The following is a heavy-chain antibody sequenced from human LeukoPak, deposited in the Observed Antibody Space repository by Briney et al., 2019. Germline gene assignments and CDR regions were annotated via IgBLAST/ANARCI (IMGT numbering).Heavy chain of an antibody. CDR3: AKDSKIVGPTFRSYHYMDV. J-gene: IGHJ6*03. CDR1: GFTFDDYG. Sequence: GGSLRLSCAASGFTFDDYGMNWVRQAPGKGLEWVSGINWNGGSTGYADSVKGRFTISRDNSKKTLYLQMNSLRAEDTAVYYCAKDSKIVGPTFRSYHYMDVWGKGTTVTVSS. V-gene: IGHV3-20*04. CDR2: INWNGGST. D-gene: IGHD1-26*01.